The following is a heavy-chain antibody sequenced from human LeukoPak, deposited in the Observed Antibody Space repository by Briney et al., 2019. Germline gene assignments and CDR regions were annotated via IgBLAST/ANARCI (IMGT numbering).Heavy chain of an antibody. CDR2: IIPIFGTA. CDR3: ARDQAGTIVGATMAFDI. D-gene: IGHD1-26*01. CDR1: GGTFSSYA. J-gene: IGHJ3*02. V-gene: IGHV1-69*13. Sequence: ASVKVSCKASGGTFSSYAISWVRQAPGQGLEWMGGIIPIFGTANYAQKFQGRVTITADESTSTAYMELSSLRSEDTAVYYCARDQAGTIVGATMAFDIWGQGTMVTVSS.